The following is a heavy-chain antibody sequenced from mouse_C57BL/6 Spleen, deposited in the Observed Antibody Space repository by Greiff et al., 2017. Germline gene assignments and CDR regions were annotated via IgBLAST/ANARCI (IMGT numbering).Heavy chain of an antibody. CDR3: ARSLYYYGSSYWYFDV. Sequence: QVQLQQSGPGLVQPSQSLSITCTVSGFSLTSYGVHWVRQSPGKGLEWLGVIWSGGSTDYNAAFISRLSISKDNSTSQVFFKMNSLQADDTAIYYCARSLYYYGSSYWYFDVWGTGTTVTVSS. D-gene: IGHD1-1*01. J-gene: IGHJ1*03. V-gene: IGHV2-2*01. CDR2: IWSGGST. CDR1: GFSLTSYG.